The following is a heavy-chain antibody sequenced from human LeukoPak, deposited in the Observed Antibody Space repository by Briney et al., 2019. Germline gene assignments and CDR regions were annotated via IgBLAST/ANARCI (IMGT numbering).Heavy chain of an antibody. D-gene: IGHD6-13*01. J-gene: IGHJ4*02. CDR2: INWNGGST. V-gene: IGHV3-20*04. CDR3: ARVRAWAAAVYLDY. CDR1: GFTFDDYG. Sequence: GGSLRLSCAASGFTFDDYGMSWVRQAPGKGLEWVSGINWNGGSTGYADSVKGRFTISRDNAKNSLYLQMNSLRAEDTALYYCARVRAWAAAVYLDYWGQGTLVTVST.